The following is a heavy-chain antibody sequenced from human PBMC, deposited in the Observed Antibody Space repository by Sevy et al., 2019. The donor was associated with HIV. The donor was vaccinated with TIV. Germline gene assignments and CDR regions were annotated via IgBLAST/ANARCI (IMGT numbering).Heavy chain of an antibody. D-gene: IGHD5-18*01. CDR3: AADRGSVDTAMVYYYYGMDV. J-gene: IGHJ6*02. CDR2: IYYSGST. CDR1: GGSISSYY. V-gene: IGHV4-59*13. Sequence: SETLSLTCTVSGGSISSYYWSWIRQPPGKGLEWIGYIYYSGSTNYNPSLKSRVTISVDTSKNQFSLKLSSVTAADTAVYYCAADRGSVDTAMVYYYYGMDVWAKGPRSPSP.